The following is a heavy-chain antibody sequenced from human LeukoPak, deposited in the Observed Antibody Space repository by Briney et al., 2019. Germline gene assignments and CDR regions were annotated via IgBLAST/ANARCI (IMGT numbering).Heavy chain of an antibody. Sequence: SETLSLTCTVSGGSISGYYWNWSRQPPGKGVEWIGNLYYMRGAWYKSSLKSRVTTSVDTSRNEFSLKLSSVTAADTAVYYCAKDLTMVRGVIIADAFDIWGQGTMVTVSS. CDR1: GGSISGYY. V-gene: IGHV4-59*01. D-gene: IGHD3-10*01. CDR3: AKDLTMVRGVIIADAFDI. J-gene: IGHJ3*02. CDR2: LYYMRGA.